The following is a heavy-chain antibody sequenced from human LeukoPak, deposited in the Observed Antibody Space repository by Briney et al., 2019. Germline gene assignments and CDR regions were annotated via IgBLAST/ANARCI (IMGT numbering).Heavy chain of an antibody. D-gene: IGHD3-22*01. CDR2: INHSGST. J-gene: IGHJ4*02. CDR1: GGSFSGYY. CDR3: ARAPYYYDSIGYCDY. Sequence: PSETLSLTCAVCGGSFSGYYWSWIRQPPEKALEWIGEINHSGSTNYNPSLKSRVTISVDSSKNQFSLKLSSVTAADAAVYYCARAPYYYDSIGYCDYWGQGTLVTVSS. V-gene: IGHV4-34*01.